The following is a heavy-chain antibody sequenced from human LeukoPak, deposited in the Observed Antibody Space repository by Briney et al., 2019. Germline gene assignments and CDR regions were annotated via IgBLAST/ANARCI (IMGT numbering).Heavy chain of an antibody. CDR3: ARATAAGTFIFDP. V-gene: IGHV1-69*06. CDR2: IIPIFGTA. D-gene: IGHD6-13*01. J-gene: IGHJ5*02. CDR1: GGTFSSYA. Sequence: SVKVSCKASGGTFSSYAISWVRQAPGQGLEWMGGIIPIFGTANYAQKFQGRVTITADKSTSTAYMELSSLRSEDTAVYYCARATAAGTFIFDPWGQGTLVTVSS.